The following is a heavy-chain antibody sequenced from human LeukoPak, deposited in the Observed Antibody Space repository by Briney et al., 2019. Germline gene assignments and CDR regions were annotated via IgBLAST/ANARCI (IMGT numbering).Heavy chain of an antibody. CDR2: MSYDGGNK. Sequence: GRPLRLSCAASRFILTDYGIHWVRQAPGKGLDWVAFMSYDGGNKYYADSVKGRFTISRDNSKNTLYLQMNTLRAEDTAVYYCAKVGRNYGDYNGWFDPWGQGTLVTVSS. V-gene: IGHV3-30*18. J-gene: IGHJ5*02. D-gene: IGHD4-17*01. CDR1: RFILTDYG. CDR3: AKVGRNYGDYNGWFDP.